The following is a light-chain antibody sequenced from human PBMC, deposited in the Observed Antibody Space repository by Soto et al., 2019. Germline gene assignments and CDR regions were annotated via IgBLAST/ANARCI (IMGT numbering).Light chain of an antibody. CDR1: SSDVGGYNY. CDR2: DVS. Sequence: QSALTQPASVSGSPGQSITISCTGTSSDVGGYNYVSWYQQHPGKAPELMIYDVSNRPSGVSDRFSGSKSGNTASLTISGLQAEDEADYYCSSYTSITTVVFGGGTKLTVL. J-gene: IGLJ2*01. CDR3: SSYTSITTVV. V-gene: IGLV2-14*03.